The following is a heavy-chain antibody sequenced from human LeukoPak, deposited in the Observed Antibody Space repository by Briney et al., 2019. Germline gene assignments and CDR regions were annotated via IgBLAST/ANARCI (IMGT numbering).Heavy chain of an antibody. CDR1: GGSISSYY. Sequence: SETLSLTCTVSGGSISSYYWSWIRQPPGKGLEWIGYIYYSGSTNYNPSLKSRVTISVDTSKNRFSLKLSSVTAADTAVYYCARGYSYYAFDIWGQGTMVTVSS. D-gene: IGHD5-18*01. J-gene: IGHJ3*02. V-gene: IGHV4-59*01. CDR3: ARGYSYYAFDI. CDR2: IYYSGST.